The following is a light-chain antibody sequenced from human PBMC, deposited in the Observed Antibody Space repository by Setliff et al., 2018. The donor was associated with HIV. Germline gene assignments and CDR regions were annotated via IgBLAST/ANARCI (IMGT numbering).Light chain of an antibody. V-gene: IGLV2-18*02. CDR3: SSYTTSITFV. Sequence: QSALTQPPYVSGAPGQSVTISCTGSTSDIGHYNRVSWYQQPPGAAPKLIMYEVSHRPSGVPDRFSGSKSDSTASLTISGLQPEDEADYYCSSYTTSITFVFGTGTK. CDR2: EVS. J-gene: IGLJ1*01. CDR1: TSDIGHYNR.